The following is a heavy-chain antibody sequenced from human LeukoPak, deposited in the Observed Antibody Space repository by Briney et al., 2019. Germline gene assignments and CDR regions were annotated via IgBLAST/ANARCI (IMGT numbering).Heavy chain of an antibody. V-gene: IGHV3-11*01. D-gene: IGHD5/OR15-5a*01. J-gene: IGHJ6*03. CDR1: GFTFSDYY. CDR3: ARGIYDYLYYYYYMDV. Sequence: GSLRLSCAASGFTFSDYYMSWIRQAPGKGLEWVSYISSSGSTIYYADSVKGRFTISRDNAKNSLYLQMNSLRAEDTAVYHCARGIYDYLYYYYYMDVWGKGTTVTVSS. CDR2: ISSSGSTI.